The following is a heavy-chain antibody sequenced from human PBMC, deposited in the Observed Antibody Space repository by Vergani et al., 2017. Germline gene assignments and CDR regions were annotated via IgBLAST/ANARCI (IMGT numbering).Heavy chain of an antibody. CDR1: GGSISSYY. CDR2: IYYSGST. V-gene: IGHV4-59*12. Sequence: QVQLQESGPGLVKPSETLSLTCTVSGGSISSYYWSWIRQPPGKGLEWIGYIYYSGSTNYNPSLKSRVTISVDTSKNQFSLKLSSVTAADTAVYYCARDRDSSGYLYYFDYWGQGTLVTVSS. CDR3: ARDRDSSGYLYYFDY. J-gene: IGHJ4*02. D-gene: IGHD6-19*01.